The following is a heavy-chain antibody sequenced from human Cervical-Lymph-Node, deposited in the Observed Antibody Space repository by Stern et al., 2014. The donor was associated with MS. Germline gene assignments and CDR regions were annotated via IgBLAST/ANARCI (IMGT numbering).Heavy chain of an antibody. CDR3: ARHQLGYGYAYLRY. CDR1: GDSLSSSTFY. J-gene: IGHJ4*02. Sequence: QLQLQESGPGLVKPSDTLSLTCSVSGDSLSSSTFYWGWIRQPPGKGPEWIGSVYYSGNTYYHPSLKSRVTISVDTSKNQFSLRLPSVTAADTAVYYCARHQLGYGYAYLRYWGQGTLVTVSS. CDR2: VYYSGNT. V-gene: IGHV4-39*01. D-gene: IGHD5-18*01.